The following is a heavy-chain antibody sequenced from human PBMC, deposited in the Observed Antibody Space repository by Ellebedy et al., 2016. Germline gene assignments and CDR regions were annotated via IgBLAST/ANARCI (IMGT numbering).Heavy chain of an antibody. D-gene: IGHD1-1*01. V-gene: IGHV4-59*02. CDR1: GGSVSSAY. CDR2: VFHTGTT. CDR3: AKWNGDWNAYDV. Sequence: SETLSLTCNVSGGSVSSAYWNWIRRPPGEGLEWIGYVFHTGTTNYSPSLKSRVTMSVDTSKSQFSLGLTSVTAADTAVYYCAKWNGDWNAYDVWGQGTMVTVSS. J-gene: IGHJ3*01.